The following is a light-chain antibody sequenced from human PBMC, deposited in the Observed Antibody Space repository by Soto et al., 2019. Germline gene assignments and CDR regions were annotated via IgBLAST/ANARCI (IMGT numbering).Light chain of an antibody. CDR1: SSNIGNNY. CDR2: DNN. V-gene: IGLV1-51*01. J-gene: IGLJ1*01. Sequence: QSVLTQPPSVSAAPGQKVTISCSGSSSNIGNNYVSWYQQLPGTAPKLLIYDNNKRPSGIPDRFSGSKSGTSATLGITGRQTGDEADYYCGTWDSSLSAEVFGTGTKLTVL. CDR3: GTWDSSLSAEV.